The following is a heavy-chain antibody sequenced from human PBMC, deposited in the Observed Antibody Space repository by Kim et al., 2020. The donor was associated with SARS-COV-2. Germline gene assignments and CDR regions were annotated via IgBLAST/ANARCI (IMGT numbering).Heavy chain of an antibody. CDR3: ARGFFMDGFDV. J-gene: IGHJ6*02. D-gene: IGHD3-10*01. CDR2: ISSDGSIT. V-gene: IGHV3-74*01. Sequence: GGSLRLSCAVSRFTFNNYWINWVRHAPGKGLVWVSRISSDGSITNYADSVKGRFTMSRDNAENTPYLQMNSLRAEDTAVYYCARGFFMDGFDVWGQGTTVTVSS. CDR1: RFTFNNYW.